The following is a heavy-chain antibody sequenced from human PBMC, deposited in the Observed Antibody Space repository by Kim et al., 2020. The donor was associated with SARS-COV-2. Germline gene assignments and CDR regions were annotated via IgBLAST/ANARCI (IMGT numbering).Heavy chain of an antibody. D-gene: IGHD3-10*01. Sequence: GGSLRLSCAASGFTFSSYGMHWVRQAPGKGLEWVAVISYDGSNKYYADSVKGRFTISRDNSKNTLYLQMNSLRAEDTAVYYCAKDLTYYYGSGSPKPHYYYYYGMDVCGQGTTVTVSS. CDR2: ISYDGSNK. V-gene: IGHV3-30*18. CDR1: GFTFSSYG. CDR3: AKDLTYYYGSGSPKPHYYYYYGMDV. J-gene: IGHJ6*02.